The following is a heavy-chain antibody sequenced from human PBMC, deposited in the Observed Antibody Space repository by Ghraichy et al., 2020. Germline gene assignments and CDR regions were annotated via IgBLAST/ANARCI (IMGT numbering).Heavy chain of an antibody. CDR1: GFTVNSNY. Sequence: GGSLRLSCAASGFTVNSNYMNWVRQAPGKGLEWVSIIYSGGSTYYADSVKGRFTVSRDNSKNTLYLQMNSLRAGDTAIYSCARGGHQRYHHGSYDLWGQGTMVTVSS. J-gene: IGHJ3*01. CDR3: ARGGHQRYHHGSYDL. CDR2: IYSGGST. V-gene: IGHV3-53*01. D-gene: IGHD3-10*01.